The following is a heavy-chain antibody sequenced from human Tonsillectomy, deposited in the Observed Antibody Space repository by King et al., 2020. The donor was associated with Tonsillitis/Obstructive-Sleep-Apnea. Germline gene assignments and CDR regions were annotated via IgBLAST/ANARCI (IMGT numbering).Heavy chain of an antibody. D-gene: IGHD5-12*01. CDR1: GFIFSTSI. CDR2: IVVGSNDT. V-gene: IGHV1-58*01. Sequence: QLVESGPEVKKPGTSVKVSCKASGFIFSTSIVQWVRQARGQRPERIGWIVVGSNDTNSAQQFQERVTFSRDMSTGTAYMELTSLRSEDTAVYYCAADGGSGYNSDAFDIWGQGTMVTVSS. CDR3: AADGGSGYNSDAFDI. J-gene: IGHJ3*02.